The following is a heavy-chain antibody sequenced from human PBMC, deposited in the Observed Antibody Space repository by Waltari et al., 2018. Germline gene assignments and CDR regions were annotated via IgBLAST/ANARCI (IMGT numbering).Heavy chain of an antibody. CDR2: VSISGDDT. J-gene: IGHJ6*02. CDR3: ATSGILAFGA. V-gene: IGHV3-23*01. CDR1: GFTFTSYA. D-gene: IGHD3-3*02. Sequence: EVQLMESGGGLVQPGGSLRRSGAASGFTFTSYAMTWVRQAPGKGLEWVASVSISGDDTYYAESVQGRFTISRDNSFNTVSLQVTSLRAEDTAVYYCATSGILAFGAWGQGTTITVSS.